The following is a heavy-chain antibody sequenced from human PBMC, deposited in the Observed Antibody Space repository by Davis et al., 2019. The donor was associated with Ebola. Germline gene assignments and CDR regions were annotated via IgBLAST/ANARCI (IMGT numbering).Heavy chain of an antibody. Sequence: PGGSLRLSCAASGFTFSTYSMSWVRQAPGKGLEWVSSISSDSDYIYYADSVKGRFTISRDNAKNAVYLRMNSLRAEDTAVYYCARHDYAEPFDYWGQGTLVTVSS. CDR1: GFTFSTYS. D-gene: IGHD4-17*01. CDR2: ISSDSDYI. CDR3: ARHDYAEPFDY. V-gene: IGHV3-21*04. J-gene: IGHJ4*02.